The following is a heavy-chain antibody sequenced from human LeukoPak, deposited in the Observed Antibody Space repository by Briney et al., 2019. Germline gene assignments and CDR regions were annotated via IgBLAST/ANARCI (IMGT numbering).Heavy chain of an antibody. Sequence: PGGSLRLSCAASGFTFSSYWMHWVRQAPGKGLEWVSSISSSSSYIYYTDSVKGRFTISRDNAKNSLYLQMNSLRAEDTAVYYCARDGEDGDHLFDYWGQGTLVTVSS. CDR3: ARDGEDGDHLFDY. J-gene: IGHJ4*02. CDR2: ISSSSSYI. V-gene: IGHV3-21*01. CDR1: GFTFSSYW. D-gene: IGHD4-17*01.